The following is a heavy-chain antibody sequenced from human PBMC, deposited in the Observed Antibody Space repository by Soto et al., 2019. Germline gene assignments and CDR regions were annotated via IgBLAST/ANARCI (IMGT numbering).Heavy chain of an antibody. CDR2: ISAYNGNT. CDR1: GYTFSIYG. D-gene: IGHD3-3*01. CDR3: ARDLSGWTYPWFVDL. V-gene: IGHV1-18*01. Sequence: QVQLVQSGAEVKKPGASVKVSCKASGYTFSIYGISWVRQAPGQGLEWMGWISAYNGNTKYAQKLHGRVTVTTDTSTSRAYMELSSLRSDDTAVYYCARDLSGWTYPWFVDLWGRGTLVTVSS. J-gene: IGHJ2*01.